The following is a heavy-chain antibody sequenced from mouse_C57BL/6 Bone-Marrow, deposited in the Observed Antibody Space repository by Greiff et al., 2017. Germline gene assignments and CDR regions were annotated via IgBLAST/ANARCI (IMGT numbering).Heavy chain of an antibody. J-gene: IGHJ2*01. CDR3: ARDRVYCDY. CDR2: ISDGGSYT. D-gene: IGHD3-1*01. CDR1: GFTFSSYA. Sequence: EVQLLESGGGLVKPGGSLKLSCAASGFTFSSYAMSWVRQTPEKRLEWVATISDGGSYTYYPDNVKGRFTISRDNAKNNLYLQMSHLKSEDTAMYYCARDRVYCDYWGQGTTLTVSS. V-gene: IGHV5-4*01.